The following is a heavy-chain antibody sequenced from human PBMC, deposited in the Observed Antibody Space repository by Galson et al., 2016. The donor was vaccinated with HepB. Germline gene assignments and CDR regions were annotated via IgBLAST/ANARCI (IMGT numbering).Heavy chain of an antibody. D-gene: IGHD2/OR15-2a*01. Sequence: SVKVSCKAFGYTVTSYDMNWVRQAPGQGLEWMGWISAYNGNTNYAQKLQGRVTMTTDTSTSTAYMELRSLRSDDTAVYYCARDQLRRTTYRGGMDVWGKGTTVTVS. J-gene: IGHJ6*04. CDR1: GYTVTSYD. CDR3: ARDQLRRTTYRGGMDV. V-gene: IGHV1-18*01. CDR2: ISAYNGNT.